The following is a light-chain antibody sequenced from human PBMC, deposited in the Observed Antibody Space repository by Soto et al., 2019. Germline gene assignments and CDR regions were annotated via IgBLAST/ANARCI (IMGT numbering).Light chain of an antibody. Sequence: EIVLTQSPDTLSFSPGERATLSCRASQSVSSYLAWYQQKPGQAPRLLIYDASNRATGIPARFSGSGSGTDFTLTISSLEPEDFAVNYCQQRSNWPPTTIGQGTRLEIK. CDR3: QQRSNWPPTT. V-gene: IGKV3-11*01. CDR2: DAS. J-gene: IGKJ5*01. CDR1: QSVSSY.